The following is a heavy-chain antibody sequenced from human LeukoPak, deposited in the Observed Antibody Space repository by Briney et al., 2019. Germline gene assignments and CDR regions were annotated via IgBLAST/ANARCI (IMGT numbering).Heavy chain of an antibody. CDR3: ARSAYSRRWFDP. Sequence: SETLSLTCTVSGGSISSYYWSWIRQPPGKGLELIGYIYYSGSTNYNPSLKSRVTISVDTSKNQFSLKLSSVTAADTAVYYCARSAYSRRWFDPWGQGTLVTVSS. V-gene: IGHV4-59*01. D-gene: IGHD4-11*01. CDR1: GGSISSYY. CDR2: IYYSGST. J-gene: IGHJ5*02.